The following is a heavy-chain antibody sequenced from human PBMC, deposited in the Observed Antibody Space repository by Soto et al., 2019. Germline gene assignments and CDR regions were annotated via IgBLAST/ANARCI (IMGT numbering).Heavy chain of an antibody. CDR2: IVVGTGST. D-gene: IGHD3-22*01. CDR3: ARGSRYYYETSYDSSVDPPDY. J-gene: IGHJ4*02. Sequence: SVKVSCKASGFTLENSAIQWVRQARGHRLEWIGWIVVGTGSTNYAQKFQERVSITRDMSTNTAFMELSSLQASDSAIYYCARGSRYYYETSYDSSVDPPDYWGQGTLVTVSS. CDR1: GFTLENSA. V-gene: IGHV1-58*02.